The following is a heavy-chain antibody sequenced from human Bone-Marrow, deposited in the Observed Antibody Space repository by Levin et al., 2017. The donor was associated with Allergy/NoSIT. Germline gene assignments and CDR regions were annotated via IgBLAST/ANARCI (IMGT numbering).Heavy chain of an antibody. CDR3: ARDEARITIFGVVIAHYYYYGMDV. CDR1: GGTFSSYT. Sequence: GASVKVSCKASGGTFSSYTISWVRQAPGQGLEWMGRIIPILGIANYAQKFQGRVTITADKSTSTAYMELSSLRSEDTAVYYCARDEARITIFGVVIAHYYYYGMDVWGQGTTVTVSS. V-gene: IGHV1-69*04. CDR2: IIPILGIA. D-gene: IGHD3-3*01. J-gene: IGHJ6*02.